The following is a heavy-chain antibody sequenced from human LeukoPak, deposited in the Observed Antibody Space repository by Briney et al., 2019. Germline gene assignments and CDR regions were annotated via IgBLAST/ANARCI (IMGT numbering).Heavy chain of an antibody. CDR3: AREGYDFWSGYQYYYMDV. V-gene: IGHV4-31*03. J-gene: IGHJ6*03. CDR2: IYYSGST. D-gene: IGHD3-3*01. CDR1: GGSISSGGYY. Sequence: SETLSLTCTVSGGSISSGGYYWSWIRQHPGKGLEWIGYIYYSGSTYYNPSLKSRVTISVDTSKNQFSLKLSSVTAADTAVYYCAREGYDFWSGYQYYYMDVWGKGTTVTVPS.